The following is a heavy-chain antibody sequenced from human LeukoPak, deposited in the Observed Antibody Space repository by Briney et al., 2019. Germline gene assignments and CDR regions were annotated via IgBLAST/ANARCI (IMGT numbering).Heavy chain of an antibody. CDR3: ARALGDDFWSGYSDS. J-gene: IGHJ4*02. Sequence: KPGGSLRLSCAASGFTFSNYNMNWVRQAPGKGLEWVSSTISNNNYKYYADSVKGRFTISRDNAKNSLYLQMDSLRAEDTAVYYCARALGDDFWSGYSDSWGQGTLVTVSS. D-gene: IGHD3-3*01. CDR1: GFTFSNYN. V-gene: IGHV3-21*01. CDR2: TISNNNYK.